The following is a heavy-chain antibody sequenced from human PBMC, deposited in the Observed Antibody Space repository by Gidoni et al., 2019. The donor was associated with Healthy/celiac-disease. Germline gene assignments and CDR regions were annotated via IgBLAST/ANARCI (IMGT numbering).Heavy chain of an antibody. CDR3: ARGGGYSYGEDY. J-gene: IGHJ4*02. Sequence: QVQLQESGPGLVKPSETLSLTCNVSGGSISSYYWSWIRQPPGKGLEWIGYIYYSGSTNYNPSLKSRVTISVDTSKTQFSLKLRSVTAADTAVYYCARGGGYSYGEDYWGQGTLVTVSS. CDR1: GGSISSYY. CDR2: IYYSGST. D-gene: IGHD5-18*01. V-gene: IGHV4-59*01.